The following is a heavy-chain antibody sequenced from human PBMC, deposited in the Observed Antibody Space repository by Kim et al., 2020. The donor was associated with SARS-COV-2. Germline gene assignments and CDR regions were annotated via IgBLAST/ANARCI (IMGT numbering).Heavy chain of an antibody. CDR3: AKCRGSMVGNGARCYYFDD. CDR2: ISGSGGST. D-gene: IGHD3-10*01. V-gene: IGHV3-23*01. J-gene: IGHJ4*02. Sequence: GGSLRLSCAASGFTFSSYAMSWVRQAPGKGLEWVSAISGSGGSTYYADSVKGRFTISRDNSKNTLYLQMNSLRAEDTAVYYCAKCRGSMVGNGARCYYFDDWGQGTLVTVSS. CDR1: GFTFSSYA.